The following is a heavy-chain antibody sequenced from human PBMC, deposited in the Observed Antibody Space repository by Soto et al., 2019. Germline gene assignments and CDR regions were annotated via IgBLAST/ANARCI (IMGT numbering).Heavy chain of an antibody. V-gene: IGHV3-21*01. Sequence: GGSLRLSCAASGFTFSSFRMTWARQAPGKGLEWVSSISSSSTYIYYVDSVKGRFTISRDNAKNSLYLQMNSLRPEDTAVYYCASDRSSSFDYWGQGTLVTVSS. CDR2: ISSSSTYI. CDR3: ASDRSSSFDY. D-gene: IGHD6-6*01. CDR1: GFTFSSFR. J-gene: IGHJ4*02.